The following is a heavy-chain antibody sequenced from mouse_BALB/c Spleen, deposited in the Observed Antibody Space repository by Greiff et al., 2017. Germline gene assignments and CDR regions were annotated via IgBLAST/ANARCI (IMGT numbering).Heavy chain of an antibody. Sequence: EVQRVESGGGLVQPGGSLKLSCAASGFTFSSYGMSWVRQTPDKRLELVATINSNGGSTYYPDSVKGRFTISRDNAKNTLYLQMSSLKSEDTAMYYCARDTDYDGAYWGQGTLVTVSA. CDR3: ARDTDYDGAY. CDR1: GFTFSSYG. D-gene: IGHD2-4*01. J-gene: IGHJ3*01. V-gene: IGHV5-6-3*01. CDR2: INSNGGST.